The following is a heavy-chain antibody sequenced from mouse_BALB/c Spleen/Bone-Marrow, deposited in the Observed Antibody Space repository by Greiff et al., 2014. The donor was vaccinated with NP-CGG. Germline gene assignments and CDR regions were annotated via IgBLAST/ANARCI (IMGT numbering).Heavy chain of an antibody. CDR2: IAPGSGST. CDR3: ARSRDGYFDV. Sequence: DLVKPGASVKLSCKASGYTFTSYWINWIKQRPGQGLEWIGRIAPGSGSTYYNEMFMGKATLTVDTSSSTAYIQLSSLSSEDSAVYFCARSRDGYFDVWGAGTTVTVSS. J-gene: IGHJ1*01. V-gene: IGHV1S41*01. CDR1: GYTFTSYW.